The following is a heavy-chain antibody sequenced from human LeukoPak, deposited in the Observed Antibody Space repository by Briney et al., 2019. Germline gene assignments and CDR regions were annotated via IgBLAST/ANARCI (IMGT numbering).Heavy chain of an antibody. CDR1: GFTFSSYW. V-gene: IGHV3-74*01. CDR2: MNSDGSST. J-gene: IGHJ4*02. Sequence: PGGSLRLSCAASGFTFSSYWMSWVRQTPGKGLEWVSRMNSDGSSTSYADSVKGRFTISRDNAKNTLYLQMNSLRAEDTAVYYCARAWDYWGQGTLVTVSS. CDR3: ARAWDY.